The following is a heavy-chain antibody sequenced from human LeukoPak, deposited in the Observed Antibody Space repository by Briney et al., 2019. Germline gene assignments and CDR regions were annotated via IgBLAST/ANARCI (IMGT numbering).Heavy chain of an antibody. CDR3: AKDPHQLILSNYFDD. CDR2: LSDDGSNT. D-gene: IGHD2/OR15-2a*01. CDR1: GFTLSSRA. V-gene: IGHV3-30*18. J-gene: IGHJ4*02. Sequence: PGGSLRLSCAASGFTLSSRAMYWVRHAPAKGLEWVAGLSDDGSNTYYLDSVKGRFTISGDNSKNTLYLQMDGLRTEDTAVYYCAKDPHQLILSNYFDDWGQGTLVTVSS.